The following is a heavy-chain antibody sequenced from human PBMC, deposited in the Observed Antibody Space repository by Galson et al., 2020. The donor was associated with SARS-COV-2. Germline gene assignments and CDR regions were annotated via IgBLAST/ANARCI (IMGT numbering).Heavy chain of an antibody. D-gene: IGHD3-22*01. CDR2: VHHSGTT. J-gene: IGHJ4*02. CDR1: GGSFSDYY. V-gene: IGHV4-34*01. Sequence: SETLSLTCAVYGGSFSDYYWTWIRQPPGKGLEWIGEVHHSGTTNYNSSLKSRVTISVDTSKNQFSLKLSSVTAADTAVYYCARGNRDMNRILVVITALNYHLDGWGQGTLGTV. CDR3: ARGNRDMNRILVVITALNYHLDG.